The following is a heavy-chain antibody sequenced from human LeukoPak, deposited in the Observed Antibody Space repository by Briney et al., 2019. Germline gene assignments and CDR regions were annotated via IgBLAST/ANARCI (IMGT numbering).Heavy chain of an antibody. Sequence: PSETLSLTCSVSGDPISSSIYYGRSIRQPPAKGREWIGSIYYSGSTYYNPARKSRVTISVDTFKNQFSLKLRSVTAADTAVYYCARRLGGSGSYYYWGQGTLVTVSS. CDR1: GDPISSSIYY. V-gene: IGHV4-39*01. CDR2: IYYSGST. CDR3: ARRLGGSGSYYY. J-gene: IGHJ1*01. D-gene: IGHD3-10*01.